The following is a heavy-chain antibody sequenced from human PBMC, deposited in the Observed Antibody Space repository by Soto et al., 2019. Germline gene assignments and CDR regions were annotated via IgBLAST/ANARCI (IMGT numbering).Heavy chain of an antibody. CDR3: ARQQRGSYYFDY. J-gene: IGHJ4*02. CDR1: GGSISSGGYY. CDR2: IYYSGST. Sequence: QVQLQESGPGLAKPSQTLSLICTVSGGSISSGGYYWNWIRQQPEKGLEWIGYIYYSGSTYYNPSLKSRVTISVDTSKNQFSLKLSSVTAADTAVYYCARQQRGSYYFDYWGQGTLVTVSS. V-gene: IGHV4-31*03. D-gene: IGHD1-1*01.